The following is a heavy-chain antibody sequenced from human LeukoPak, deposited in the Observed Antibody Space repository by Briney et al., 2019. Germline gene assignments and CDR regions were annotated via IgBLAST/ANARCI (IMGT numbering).Heavy chain of an antibody. CDR3: ARSGECSGGSCIRDFDY. D-gene: IGHD2-15*01. CDR1: GGSLSSSNW. J-gene: IGHJ4*02. Sequence: SEALSLTCAVSGGSLSSSNWWSWVRQPPGKGLEWIGEIYHSGSTNYSPSLKSRVTISVDTSKNQFSLKLSSVTAADTAVYYCARSGECSGGSCIRDFDYWGQGTLVTVSS. V-gene: IGHV4-4*02. CDR2: IYHSGST.